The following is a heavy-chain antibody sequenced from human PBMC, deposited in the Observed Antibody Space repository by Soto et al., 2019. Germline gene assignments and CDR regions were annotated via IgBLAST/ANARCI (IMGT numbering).Heavy chain of an antibody. CDR1: GYTFSSYF. CDR2: ISAYNGNT. J-gene: IGHJ4*02. CDR3: ARDLPPVDY. V-gene: IGHV1-18*01. Sequence: QVQLVQSGAEVKKPGASVKVSCKASGYTFSSYFISWVRQAPGQGLEWMGWISAYNGNTNCAQNLQGRVTMTTDTSTRTAYMELRSVRSDDTAVYYCARDLPPVDYWGQGTLVTVSS.